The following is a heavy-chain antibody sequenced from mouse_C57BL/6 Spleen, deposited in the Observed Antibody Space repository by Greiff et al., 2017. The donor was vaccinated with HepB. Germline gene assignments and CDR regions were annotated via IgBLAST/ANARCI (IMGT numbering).Heavy chain of an antibody. CDR1: GFTFSSYA. V-gene: IGHV5-4*03. J-gene: IGHJ3*01. CDR3: ARGDYDYEFAY. Sequence: EVKLVESGGGLVKPGGSLKLSRAASGFTFSSYAMSWVRQTPEKRLEWVATISDGGSYTYYPDNVKGRFTISRDNAKNNLYLQMSHLKSEDTAMYYCARGDYDYEFAYWGQGTLVTVSA. D-gene: IGHD2-4*01. CDR2: ISDGGSYT.